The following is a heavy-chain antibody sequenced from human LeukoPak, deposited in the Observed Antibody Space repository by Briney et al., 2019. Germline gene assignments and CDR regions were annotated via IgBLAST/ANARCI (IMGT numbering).Heavy chain of an antibody. V-gene: IGHV3-23*01. CDR1: GFTFSSYS. CDR3: AKDKVRRSSGSDY. CDR2: SGGSCDIT. J-gene: IGHJ4*02. Sequence: PGGSLRLSCAASGFTFSSYSMNWVRQSPGRWLELVSSSGGSCDITFSAASVKGRFTISRDNSKSMLYLEMNSLRAEDTGVYYCAKDKVRRSSGSDYWGQGTPVIVSS. D-gene: IGHD6-25*01.